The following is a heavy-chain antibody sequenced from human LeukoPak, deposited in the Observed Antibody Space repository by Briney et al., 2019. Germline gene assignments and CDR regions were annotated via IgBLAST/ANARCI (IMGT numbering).Heavy chain of an antibody. CDR3: ARRWAVAGAFDY. CDR2: FYSGDSAT. V-gene: IGHV5-51*01. D-gene: IGHD6-19*01. CDR1: GYSFISYW. Sequence: GESLKTSCKGSGYSFISYWIGWVRQMPGKGLEWMAMFYSGDSATRYSPSFQGQVTVSADKSTSTAYLQWSSLKASDTAMYYCARRWAVAGAFDYWGQGTLVTVSS. J-gene: IGHJ4*02.